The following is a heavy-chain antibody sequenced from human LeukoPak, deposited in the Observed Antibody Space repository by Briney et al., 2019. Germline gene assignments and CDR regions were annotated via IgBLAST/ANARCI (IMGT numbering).Heavy chain of an antibody. D-gene: IGHD5-24*01. CDR3: ARSRGWLQSHPLGY. CDR2: IHHSGST. Sequence: PSETLSLTCAVYGGSLSGYYWNWIRQPPGKGLEWIGEIHHSGSTNYNPSLESRVTISVDTSKNQFSLKLSSVTPADTAVYYCARSRGWLQSHPLGYWGQGTLVTVSS. V-gene: IGHV4-34*01. CDR1: GGSLSGYY. J-gene: IGHJ4*02.